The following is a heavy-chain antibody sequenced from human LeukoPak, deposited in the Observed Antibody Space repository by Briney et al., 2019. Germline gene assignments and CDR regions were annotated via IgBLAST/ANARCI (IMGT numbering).Heavy chain of an antibody. V-gene: IGHV4-34*01. Sequence: PSETLSLTCAVYGGSFSGYYWSWIRQPPGKGLEWIGYVYYSGNTYYNPSLKSRVTISVDTSKNQFSLKLTSVTAADTAVYYCARSVMDSSDFYYFDYWGQGTLVTVSS. J-gene: IGHJ4*02. D-gene: IGHD3-22*01. CDR1: GGSFSGYY. CDR2: VYYSGNT. CDR3: ARSVMDSSDFYYFDY.